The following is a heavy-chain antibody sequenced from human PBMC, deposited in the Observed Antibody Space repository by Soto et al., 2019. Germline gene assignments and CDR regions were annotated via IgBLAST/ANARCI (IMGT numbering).Heavy chain of an antibody. CDR1: GYSFASHW. V-gene: IGHV5-51*01. CDR2: IYPGDSDT. CDR3: ARYSGSYWHYLDF. D-gene: IGHD1-26*01. Sequence: LKISCKGSGYSFASHWVAWVRQMPEKGLEWIGTIYPGDSDTKYSPAFRGQITISADTSVSTAYLQWRSLEATDSAIYYCARYSGSYWHYLDFWGQGTLVTVSS. J-gene: IGHJ4*02.